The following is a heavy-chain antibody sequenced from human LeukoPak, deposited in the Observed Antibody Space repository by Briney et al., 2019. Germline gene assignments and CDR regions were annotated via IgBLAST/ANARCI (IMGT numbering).Heavy chain of an antibody. CDR2: IKQDGSEK. CDR3: ARDQNLLYAFDI. V-gene: IGHV3-7*01. CDR1: GFTFSSYW. D-gene: IGHD1-14*01. J-gene: IGHJ3*02. Sequence: GGSLRLSCSASGFTFSSYWMSWVRQAPGKGLEWVANIKQDGSEKYYVDSVKGRFTISRDNAKNSLYLQMNSRRAEDTAVYYCARDQNLLYAFDIWGQGTMVTVSS.